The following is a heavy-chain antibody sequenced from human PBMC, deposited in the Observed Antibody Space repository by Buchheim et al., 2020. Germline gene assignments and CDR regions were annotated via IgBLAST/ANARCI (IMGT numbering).Heavy chain of an antibody. Sequence: QITLKESGPSLLKPTQTLTLSCTFSGFSLTTSGVSVAWIRQPPGKALEWLAIIYWDDDRRYSPFLKSRLTITKDIPKNQVVLTMTNMDPVDTGTFYCAYGNVHYAAGNSATYFHFWGPG. CDR1: GFSLTTSGVS. J-gene: IGHJ4*02. D-gene: IGHD6-25*01. V-gene: IGHV2-5*02. CDR2: IYWDDDR. CDR3: AYGNVHYAAGNSATYFHF.